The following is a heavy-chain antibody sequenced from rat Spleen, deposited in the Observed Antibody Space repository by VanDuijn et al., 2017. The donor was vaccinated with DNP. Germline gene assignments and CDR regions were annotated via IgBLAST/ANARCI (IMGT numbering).Heavy chain of an antibody. Sequence: EVQLVESGGDLVQPGGSLKLSCIASGFTFNNYYMTWIRQVPGTGLEWVASISNGGGSTYYPDSVKGRFTISRDNAKNTLQLQMNNLSSENTATYYCARDAGGPFDYWGQGVMVTVSS. CDR2: ISNGGGST. V-gene: IGHV5-31*01. J-gene: IGHJ2*01. CDR3: ARDAGGPFDY. D-gene: IGHD1-11*01. CDR1: GFTFNNYY.